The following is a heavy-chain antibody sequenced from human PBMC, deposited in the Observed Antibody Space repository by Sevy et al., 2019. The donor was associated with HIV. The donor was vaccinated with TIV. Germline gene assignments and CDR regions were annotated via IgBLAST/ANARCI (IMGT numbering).Heavy chain of an antibody. CDR1: GFSITSYW. D-gene: IGHD3-16*01. V-gene: IGHV3-74*01. CDR3: VKDFGGPTDY. J-gene: IGHJ4*02. CDR2: MNEDGSVT. Sequence: GGSLRLSCAGSGFSITSYWMHWVRQAPGKGLVWVSRMNEDGSVTNHADSVGGRFTISRDIANNTLYLQMNSLSVDDTAVYYCVKDFGGPTDYWGQGNVVTVSS.